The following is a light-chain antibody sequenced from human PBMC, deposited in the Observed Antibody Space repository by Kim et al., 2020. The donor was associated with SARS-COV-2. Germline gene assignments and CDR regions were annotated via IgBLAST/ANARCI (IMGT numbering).Light chain of an antibody. CDR3: SSYKSSSTFDNYV. CDR2: DVS. V-gene: IGLV2-14*01. Sequence: QSALTQPASVSGSPGQSITISCTGTSSDVGGYNYVSWYQQHPGKAPKLMIYDVSKRPSGVSNRFSGSKSGNTASLTISGLQAEDEADYYCSSYKSSSTFDNYVFGTGTKV. J-gene: IGLJ1*01. CDR1: SSDVGGYNY.